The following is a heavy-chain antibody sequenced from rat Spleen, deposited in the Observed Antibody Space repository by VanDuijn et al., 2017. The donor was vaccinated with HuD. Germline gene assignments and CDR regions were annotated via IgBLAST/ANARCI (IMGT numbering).Heavy chain of an antibody. CDR1: GFTYSIYV. D-gene: IGHD1-12*03. Sequence: EVQLVESGGGLVQPGESLKLSCAASGFTYSIYVMAWVRQAPEKGLEWVASIHYEGTNTYYGDSVKGRFTLSRDNAKSTLYLQMDSLRSEDTATYYCAKDRYDGYYQVFDYWGQGVMVTVSS. V-gene: IGHV5-22*01. J-gene: IGHJ2*01. CDR3: AKDRYDGYYQVFDY. CDR2: IHYEGTNT.